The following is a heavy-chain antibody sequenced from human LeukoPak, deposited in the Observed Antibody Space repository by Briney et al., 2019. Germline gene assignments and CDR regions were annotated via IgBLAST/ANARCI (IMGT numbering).Heavy chain of an antibody. CDR1: CYSISSGYY. CDR2: IYHSGSA. Sequence: SETLSLTRTVSCYSISSGYYWVWIRQPPGKGLEWIGSIYHSGSAYYNPSLKSRVTVSVDTSKNQFSMKLNSVTAADTAVYYCARVPHGETIFGVVLYWFDPWGQGTLVTVFS. V-gene: IGHV4-38-2*02. D-gene: IGHD3-3*01. J-gene: IGHJ5*02. CDR3: ARVPHGETIFGVVLYWFDP.